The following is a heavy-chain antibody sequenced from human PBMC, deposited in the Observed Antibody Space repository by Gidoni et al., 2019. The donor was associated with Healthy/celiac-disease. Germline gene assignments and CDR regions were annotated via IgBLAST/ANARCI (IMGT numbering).Heavy chain of an antibody. CDR1: GYTFTSYD. Sequence: QVQLVQSGAEVKQPGASVKVSCQASGYTFTSYDINWVRQATGQGLEWMGWMNPNSGNTGYAQKFQGRVTMTRNTSISTAYMELSSLRSEDTAVYYCARVSGRYCSGGSCYGLLVWGQGTTVTVSS. V-gene: IGHV1-8*01. J-gene: IGHJ6*02. CDR3: ARVSGRYCSGGSCYGLLV. CDR2: MNPNSGNT. D-gene: IGHD2-15*01.